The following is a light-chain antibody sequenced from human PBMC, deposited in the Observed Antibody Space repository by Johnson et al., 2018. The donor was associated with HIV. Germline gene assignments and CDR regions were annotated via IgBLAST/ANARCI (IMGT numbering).Light chain of an antibody. CDR3: GAWDGRLSVYV. Sequence: SVLTQPPSVSAAPGQQVTISCSGSSSNIGNNYVAWYQHFPETAPKLLIYDNNKRPSGIPDRFSASKSATTATLGITGLQPGDEADYYCGAWDGRLSVYVFGTGTTVTV. CDR2: DNN. V-gene: IGLV1-51*01. J-gene: IGLJ1*01. CDR1: SSNIGNNY.